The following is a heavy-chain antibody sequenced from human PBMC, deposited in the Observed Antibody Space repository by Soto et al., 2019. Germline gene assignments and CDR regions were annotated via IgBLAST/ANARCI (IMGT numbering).Heavy chain of an antibody. Sequence: PGGSLRLSCAASEFTFSNYAMSWVRQAPGKGLEWVSSISDNGATTYYADSVKGRFTISRDNAKKSLYLQMNSLRVEDTAVYYCARDSGITFDYWGQGTLVTVSS. J-gene: IGHJ4*02. V-gene: IGHV3-23*01. CDR3: ARDSGITFDY. CDR1: EFTFSNYA. CDR2: ISDNGATT. D-gene: IGHD3-16*01.